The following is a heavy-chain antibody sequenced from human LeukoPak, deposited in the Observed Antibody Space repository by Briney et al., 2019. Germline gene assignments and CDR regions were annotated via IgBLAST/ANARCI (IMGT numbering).Heavy chain of an antibody. Sequence: GGSLSLSCAASGFTFSSYSMTWVRQAPGKGLEWVSYISGSGDTIYYADSVKGRFTISRENAKNSLFLQMNSLRDEDTAVYYCASGYFDFDYWGQGTLVTVSS. CDR1: GFTFSSYS. V-gene: IGHV3-48*02. D-gene: IGHD5-18*01. CDR2: ISGSGDTI. J-gene: IGHJ4*02. CDR3: ASGYFDFDY.